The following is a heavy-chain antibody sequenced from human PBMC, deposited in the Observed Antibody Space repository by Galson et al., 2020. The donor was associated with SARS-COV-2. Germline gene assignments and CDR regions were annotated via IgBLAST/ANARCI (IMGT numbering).Heavy chain of an antibody. J-gene: IGHJ4*02. CDR1: GFTFSSYD. V-gene: IGHV3-13*01. CDR2: IGTAGDT. Sequence: GGSLRLSCAASGFTFSSYDMHWVRQATGKGLEWVSAIGTAGDTYYPGSVKGRFTISRENAKNSLYLQMNSLRAGDTAVYYCARKHYDILTGYYDYWGQGTLVTVSS. D-gene: IGHD3-9*01. CDR3: ARKHYDILTGYYDY.